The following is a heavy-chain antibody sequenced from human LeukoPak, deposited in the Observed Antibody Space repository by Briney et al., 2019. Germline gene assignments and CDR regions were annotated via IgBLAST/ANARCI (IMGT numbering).Heavy chain of an antibody. Sequence: ASVKVSCKASGYTFTSYGISWVRQAPGRGLEWMRWISAYNGNTNYAQKFQGRATMTTDTSTSTAYMELRSLRSDDTAVYYCARDFRDCTSTSCYLGYDLWGQGTLVTVSS. CDR1: GYTFTSYG. V-gene: IGHV1-18*01. D-gene: IGHD2-2*01. J-gene: IGHJ5*02. CDR2: ISAYNGNT. CDR3: ARDFRDCTSTSCYLGYDL.